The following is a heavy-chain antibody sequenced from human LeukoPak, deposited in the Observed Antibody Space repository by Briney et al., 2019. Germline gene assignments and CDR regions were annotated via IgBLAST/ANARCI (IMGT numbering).Heavy chain of an antibody. CDR2: IHHSGGT. CDR3: VRNGYDTSGYHFCSDS. J-gene: IGHJ4*02. Sequence: PSETLSLTCAVYDGSFSDYNWSWIRQSPGKGLEWIGEIHHSGGTNYSPSLKSRINLSVDTSRNQLFLRLSSVTAADTAVYYCVRNGYDTSGYHFCSDSRGRRTLVTVSS. D-gene: IGHD3-22*01. CDR1: DGSFSDYN. V-gene: IGHV4-34*01.